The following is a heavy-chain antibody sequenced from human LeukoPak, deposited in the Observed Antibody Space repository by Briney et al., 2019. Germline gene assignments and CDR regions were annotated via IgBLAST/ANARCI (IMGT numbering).Heavy chain of an antibody. CDR1: GFTFSSYS. J-gene: IGHJ4*02. D-gene: IGHD3-3*01. V-gene: IGHV3-48*01. CDR3: ARDRGGTDDFWSGYYTGYFDY. CDR2: ISSSSSTI. Sequence: PGGSLRLSCAASGFTFSSYSMNWVRQAPGKGLEGVSYISSSSSTIYYADSVKGRFTISRDNAKNSLYLQMNSLRAEDTAVFYCARDRGGTDDFWSGYYTGYFDYWGQGTLVTVSS.